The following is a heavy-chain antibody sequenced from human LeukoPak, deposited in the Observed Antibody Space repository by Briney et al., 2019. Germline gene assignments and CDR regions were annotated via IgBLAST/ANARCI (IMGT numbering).Heavy chain of an antibody. CDR2: ISPGDYTA. V-gene: IGHV3-23*01. Sequence: GGSLRLSCLASGITFSSSSMSWVRQAPGKGLEWVSAISPGDYTAYYADSVKGRFTISRDNSKNTLYLQMNSLRAEDTAVYYCARRAGAYSHPYDYWGQGTLVTVSS. CDR3: ARRAGAYSHPYDY. CDR1: GITFSSSS. D-gene: IGHD4/OR15-4a*01. J-gene: IGHJ4*02.